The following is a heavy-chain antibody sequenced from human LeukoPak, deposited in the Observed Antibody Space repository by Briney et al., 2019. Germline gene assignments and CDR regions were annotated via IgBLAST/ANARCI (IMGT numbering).Heavy chain of an antibody. Sequence: SETLSLTYTVSGGSISSYCWSWIRQPPGKGLEWIGYIYYSGSTNYNPSLKSRVTISVDTSKNQFSLKLSSVTAADTAVYYCARARPDYDFWSGYFGWFDPWGQGTLVTVSS. V-gene: IGHV4-59*01. J-gene: IGHJ5*02. D-gene: IGHD3-3*01. CDR3: ARARPDYDFWSGYFGWFDP. CDR2: IYYSGST. CDR1: GGSISSYC.